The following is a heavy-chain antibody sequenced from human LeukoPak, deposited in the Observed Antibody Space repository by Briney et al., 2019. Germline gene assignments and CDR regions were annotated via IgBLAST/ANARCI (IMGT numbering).Heavy chain of an antibody. V-gene: IGHV5-51*01. D-gene: IGHD6-6*01. Sequence: GESLKISCKSSGYSFTSYWIGWVRQMPGKGLEWMGIIYPGDSDTRYSPSFQGQVTISADKSISTAYLQWSSLKASDTAMYYCARHQGSHSYSSPLGYWGQGTLVTVSS. CDR1: GYSFTSYW. J-gene: IGHJ4*02. CDR2: IYPGDSDT. CDR3: ARHQGSHSYSSPLGY.